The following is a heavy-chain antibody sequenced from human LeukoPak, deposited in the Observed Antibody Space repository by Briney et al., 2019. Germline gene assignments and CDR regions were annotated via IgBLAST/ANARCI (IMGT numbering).Heavy chain of an antibody. V-gene: IGHV3-33*06. D-gene: IGHD3-22*01. J-gene: IGHJ4*02. CDR3: AKDRGRYYDSNGYYWGYYFDS. CDR1: GSTFSGHG. Sequence: GGSLRLSCAASGSTFSGHGMHWVRQAPGKGLEWVAVIWYDGTKKYYADSVKGRFTISRDNSKNTLYLQMSSLRAEDTAVYYCAKDRGRYYDSNGYYWGYYFDSWGQGILVTVST. CDR2: IWYDGTKK.